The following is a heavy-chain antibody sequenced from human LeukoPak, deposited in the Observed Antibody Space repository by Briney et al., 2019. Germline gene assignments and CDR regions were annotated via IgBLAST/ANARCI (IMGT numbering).Heavy chain of an antibody. J-gene: IGHJ4*02. CDR2: ISGSGGST. V-gene: IGHV3-23*01. D-gene: IGHD2-2*02. Sequence: PGGSLRLSCAASGFTFSGYAMSWVRQAPGKGLEWASAISGSGGSTYYADSVKGRFTISRDNSKNTLYLQMNSLRAEDTAVYYCAKPGYCSSTSCYRAGDYWGQGTLVTVSS. CDR3: AKPGYCSSTSCYRAGDY. CDR1: GFTFSGYA.